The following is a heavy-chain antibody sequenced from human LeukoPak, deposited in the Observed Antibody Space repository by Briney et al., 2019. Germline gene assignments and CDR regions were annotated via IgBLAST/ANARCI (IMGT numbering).Heavy chain of an antibody. CDR1: GGSISSYY. V-gene: IGHV4-4*07. Sequence: SETLSLTCTVSGGSISSYYWSWIRQPAGKGLEWIGRIYTSGSTNYNPSLKSRVTMSVDTSKNQFSLKLSSVTAADTAVYYCAREGYDFWSGYYSGYFDYWGQGTLVTVSS. J-gene: IGHJ4*02. CDR3: AREGYDFWSGYYSGYFDY. CDR2: IYTSGST. D-gene: IGHD3-3*01.